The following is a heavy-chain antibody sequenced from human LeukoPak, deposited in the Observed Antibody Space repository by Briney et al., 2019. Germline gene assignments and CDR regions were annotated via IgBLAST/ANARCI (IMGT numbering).Heavy chain of an antibody. V-gene: IGHV4-4*07. CDR1: GGSISSYY. D-gene: IGHD3-16*01. CDR2: TYTTGST. CDR3: ARSQGARFDY. Sequence: SETPSLTCTVSGGSISSYYWSWMRQPAGKGLEWIGRTYTTGSTNYNPSLRSRVTMSVDTSKNQFSLNLTSVTAADTAVYYCARSQGARFDYWGQGTLVTVSS. J-gene: IGHJ4*02.